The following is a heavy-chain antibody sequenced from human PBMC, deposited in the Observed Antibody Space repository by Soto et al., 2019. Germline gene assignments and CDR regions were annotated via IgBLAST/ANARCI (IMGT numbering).Heavy chain of an antibody. CDR2: SIPIFGTA. J-gene: IGHJ6*02. V-gene: IGHV1-69*01. D-gene: IGHD3-3*01. Sequence: QVQLVQSGAEVKKPGSSVKVSCKASGGTFSSYAISWVRPAPGPGREWMGGSIPIFGTANYAQKFQGRVTITADESTSTAYMELSSLRSEDTAVYYCARGGYDFWRGYPGPMYYSYYGMDVWGQGTTVTVSS. CDR1: GGTFSSYA. CDR3: ARGGYDFWRGYPGPMYYSYYGMDV.